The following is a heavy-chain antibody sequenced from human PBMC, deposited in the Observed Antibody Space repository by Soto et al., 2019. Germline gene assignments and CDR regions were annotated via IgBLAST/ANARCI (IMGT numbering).Heavy chain of an antibody. V-gene: IGHV3-74*03. CDR2: ISFDGTAT. CDR3: VRDRRLRGDRFDI. CDR1: GFSFSSSW. J-gene: IGHJ3*02. D-gene: IGHD3-10*01. Sequence: EVQLVESGGGLVQPGGSLRLSCAASGFSFSSSWMHWVRQAPGMGLVWVSRISFDGTATTSADAVKGRFIIARDNAKNTLFLQKHQLRADDTAMYYCVRDRRLRGDRFDIWGQGTFVSVSS.